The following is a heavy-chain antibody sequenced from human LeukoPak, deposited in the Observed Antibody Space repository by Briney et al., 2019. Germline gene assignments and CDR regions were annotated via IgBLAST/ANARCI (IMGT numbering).Heavy chain of an antibody. CDR2: IYYSGST. CDR1: GGSISSHY. Sequence: SETLSLTCTVSGGSISSHYRSWIRQPPGKGLEWIGYIYYSGSTNYNPSLKSRVTISVDTSKNQFSLKLSSVTAADTAVYYCARDGAGIAAAGISWFDPWGQGTLVTVSS. CDR3: ARDGAGIAAAGISWFDP. J-gene: IGHJ5*02. V-gene: IGHV4-59*11. D-gene: IGHD6-13*01.